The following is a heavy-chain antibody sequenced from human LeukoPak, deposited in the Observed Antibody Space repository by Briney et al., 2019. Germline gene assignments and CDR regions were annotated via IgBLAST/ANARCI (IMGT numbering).Heavy chain of an antibody. Sequence: SETLSLTCTVSGGSISGSSYYWGWIRQPPGKGLEWIGSIYYSGSTYYNPSLKSRVTISVDTSKNQFSLKLSSVTAADTAVYYCARLRIFGFDYWGQGTLVTVSS. CDR3: ARLRIFGFDY. CDR2: IYYSGST. CDR1: GGSISGSSYY. J-gene: IGHJ4*02. V-gene: IGHV4-39*01. D-gene: IGHD3-3*01.